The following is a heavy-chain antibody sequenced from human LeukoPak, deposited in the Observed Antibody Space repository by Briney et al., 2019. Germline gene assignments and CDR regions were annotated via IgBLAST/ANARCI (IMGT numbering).Heavy chain of an antibody. Sequence: PGGSLRLSCAASGFTFSNYWMTWVRQAPGKGLEWVANIKGDGSEKYYVDSVKGRFSISRDNAKNTLYLQMSSLRADDTAVYFCARDPLRRFDYWGQGTLVTVSS. D-gene: IGHD5-12*01. CDR3: ARDPLRRFDY. CDR1: GFTFSNYW. CDR2: IKGDGSEK. V-gene: IGHV3-7*04. J-gene: IGHJ4*02.